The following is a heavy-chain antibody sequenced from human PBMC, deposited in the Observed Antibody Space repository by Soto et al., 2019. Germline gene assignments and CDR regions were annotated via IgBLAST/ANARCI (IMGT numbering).Heavy chain of an antibody. Sequence: ASVKVSCKASGFTFTSSAMQWVRQARGQRLEWIGWIVVGSGNTNYAQKFQERVTITRDMSTSTAYMELSSLRSEDTAVYYCAADRPTGYYYYMDVWGKGTTVTVSS. CDR1: GFTFTSSA. V-gene: IGHV1-58*02. J-gene: IGHJ6*03. CDR2: IVVGSGNT. D-gene: IGHD3-9*01. CDR3: AADRPTGYYYYMDV.